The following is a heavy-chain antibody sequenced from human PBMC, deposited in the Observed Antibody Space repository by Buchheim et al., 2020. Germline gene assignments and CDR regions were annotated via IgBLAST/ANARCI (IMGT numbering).Heavy chain of an antibody. V-gene: IGHV3-30*18. CDR3: AKDESRGAASGY. CDR1: GFTFSSYG. J-gene: IGHJ4*02. CDR2: ISYDGSNK. D-gene: IGHD3-10*01. Sequence: QVQLVESGGGVVQPGRSLRLSCAASGFTFSSYGMHWVRQAPGKGLEWVAVISYDGSNKYYADSVKGRFTISRDNSKNTLYLQMNSLRAEDTAVYYCAKDESRGAASGYWGQGTL.